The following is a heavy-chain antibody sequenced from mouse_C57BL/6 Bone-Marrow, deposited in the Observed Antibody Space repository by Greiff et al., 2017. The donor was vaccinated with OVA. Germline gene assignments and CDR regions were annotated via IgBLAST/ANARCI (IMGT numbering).Heavy chain of an antibody. J-gene: IGHJ2*01. CDR2: IYPRDGST. Sequence: VQLQESGPELVKPGASVKLSCKASGYTFTSYDINWVKQRPGQGLEWIGWIYPRDGSTKYNEKFKGKATLTVDTSSSTAYMELHSLTSEDSAVYFCAPDGYYGYWGQGTTLTVSS. V-gene: IGHV1-85*01. CDR1: GYTFTSYD. CDR3: APDGYYGY. D-gene: IGHD2-3*01.